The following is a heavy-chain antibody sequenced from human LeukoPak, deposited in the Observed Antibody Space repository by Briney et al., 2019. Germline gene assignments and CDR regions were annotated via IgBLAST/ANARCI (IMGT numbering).Heavy chain of an antibody. CDR1: GGSFSGYY. V-gene: IGHV4-31*11. J-gene: IGHJ4*02. Sequence: PSETLSLTCAVYGGSFSGYYWSWIRQHPGKGLEWIGYIYYSGSTYYNPSLKSRVTISVDTSKNQFSLKLSSVTAADTAVYYCARTGYYFDYWGQGTLVTVSS. CDR3: ARTGYYFDY. CDR2: IYYSGST.